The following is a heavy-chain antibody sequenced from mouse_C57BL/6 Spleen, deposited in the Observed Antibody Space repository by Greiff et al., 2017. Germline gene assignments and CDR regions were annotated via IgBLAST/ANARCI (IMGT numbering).Heavy chain of an antibody. CDR1: GFTFSDYG. CDR2: ISSGSSTI. J-gene: IGHJ1*03. D-gene: IGHD2-2*01. Sequence: EVQVVESGGGLVKPGGSLKLSCAASGFTFSDYGMHWVRQAPEKGLEWVAYISSGSSTIYYADTVKGRFTISRDNAKNTLFLQMTSLRSEDTAMYYCARTGGYDLYWYFDVWGTGTTVTVSS. V-gene: IGHV5-17*01. CDR3: ARTGGYDLYWYFDV.